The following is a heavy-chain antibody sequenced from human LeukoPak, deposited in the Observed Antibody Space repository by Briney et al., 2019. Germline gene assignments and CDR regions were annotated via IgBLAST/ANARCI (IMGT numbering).Heavy chain of an antibody. CDR1: AYSFTDFY. D-gene: IGHD3-10*01. J-gene: IGHJ4*02. V-gene: IGHV1-2*02. Sequence: ASVRVSRKASAYSFTDFYLHWVRQAPGQGLEYMGWINPNSGATNYAQKFQGRVTMTRDTSITTAYMELSRLRSDDTAVYYCARGGSALGYWGERTPVTVSS. CDR2: INPNSGAT. CDR3: ARGGSALGY.